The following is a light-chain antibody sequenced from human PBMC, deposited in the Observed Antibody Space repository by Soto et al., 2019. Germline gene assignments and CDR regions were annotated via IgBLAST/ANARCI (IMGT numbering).Light chain of an antibody. CDR3: ETWDSNTRV. CDR1: SGHSSYI. V-gene: IGLV4-60*02. J-gene: IGLJ1*01. CDR2: LEGSGSY. Sequence: QSVLTQSSSASASLGSSVKLTCTLSSGHSSYIIAWHQQQPGKAPRYLMKLEGSGSYNKGSGVPDRFSGSSSGADRYLTISNLQFEDEADYYCETWDSNTRVFVTRTKLTVL.